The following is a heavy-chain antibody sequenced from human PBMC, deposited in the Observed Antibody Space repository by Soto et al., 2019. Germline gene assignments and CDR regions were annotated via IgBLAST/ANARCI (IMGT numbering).Heavy chain of an antibody. Sequence: GGSLRLSCAASGFTFSSYAMHWVRQAPGKGLEWVAVISYDGSNKYYADSVKGRFTISRDNSKNTLYLQMNSLRAEDTAVYYCARVPLPTFRRGYSYGTIDYWGQGTLVTVSS. V-gene: IGHV3-30-3*01. D-gene: IGHD5-18*01. J-gene: IGHJ4*02. CDR3: ARVPLPTFRRGYSYGTIDY. CDR1: GFTFSSYA. CDR2: ISYDGSNK.